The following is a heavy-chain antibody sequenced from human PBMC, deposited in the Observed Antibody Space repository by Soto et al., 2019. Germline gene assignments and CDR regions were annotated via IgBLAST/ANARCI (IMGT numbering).Heavy chain of an antibody. V-gene: IGHV4-34*01. CDR1: GGSFSGYY. CDR3: ARPGEYCSSTSCYGGLDY. D-gene: IGHD2-2*01. Sequence: QVQLQQWGAGLLKPSETLSLTCAVYGGSFSGYYWSWIRQPPGKGLEWIGEINHSGSTNYNPYLKSRVTISVDTSKNQFSLKLSSVTAADTAVYYCARPGEYCSSTSCYGGLDYWGQGTLVTVSS. CDR2: INHSGST. J-gene: IGHJ4*02.